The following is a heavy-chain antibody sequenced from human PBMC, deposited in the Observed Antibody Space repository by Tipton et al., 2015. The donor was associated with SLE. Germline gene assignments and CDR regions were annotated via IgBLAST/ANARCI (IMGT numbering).Heavy chain of an antibody. CDR3: AREGSYYDTSGSDY. CDR2: IKQDGTEK. D-gene: IGHD3-22*01. V-gene: IGHV3-7*01. J-gene: IGHJ4*02. CDR1: GFTFSSYW. Sequence: SLRLSCAASGFTFSSYWMSWVRQAPGKGLEWVANIKQDGTEKYYVDSVKGRFTLSRDNAKNSLYLQMNSLRAEDTAVYYCAREGSYYDTSGSDYWGQGTLVTVSS.